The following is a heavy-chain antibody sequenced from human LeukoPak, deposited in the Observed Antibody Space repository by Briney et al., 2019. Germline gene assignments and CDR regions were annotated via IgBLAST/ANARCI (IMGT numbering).Heavy chain of an antibody. CDR3: ARGEMATITESIDY. V-gene: IGHV3-21*01. CDR2: ISASSDFI. Sequence: GGSLRLSCAASGFTFSTYSMIWVRQAPGQGLEWVSGISASSDFIYYADSVKGRLTISRDNAQNSLYLQMNSLRAEDTAVYYCARGEMATITESIDYWGQGTLVTVSS. D-gene: IGHD5-24*01. CDR1: GFTFSTYS. J-gene: IGHJ4*02.